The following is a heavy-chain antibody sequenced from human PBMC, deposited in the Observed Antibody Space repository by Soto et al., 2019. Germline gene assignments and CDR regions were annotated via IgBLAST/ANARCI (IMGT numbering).Heavy chain of an antibody. V-gene: IGHV3-7*01. CDR1: GFTFSINW. Sequence: EVQLVESGGGLVQPGGSLRLSCAASGFTFSINWMRWVRQTPEKGLECVANINQDGSQKYYVDSVKGRFTISRDNARNALDLQMDSLRAEDTAVYYCATSMGRGGNAYGGLGTLVTVSS. D-gene: IGHD3-10*01. CDR2: INQDGSQK. CDR3: ATSMGRGGNAY. J-gene: IGHJ4*02.